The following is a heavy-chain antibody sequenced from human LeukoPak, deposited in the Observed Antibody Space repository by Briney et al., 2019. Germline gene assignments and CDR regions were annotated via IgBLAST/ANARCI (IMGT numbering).Heavy chain of an antibody. J-gene: IGHJ4*02. CDR2: IYYSGST. D-gene: IGHD6-6*01. CDR1: GASVRSGSYY. CDR3: AREARSGYYFDY. V-gene: IGHV4-61*01. Sequence: PSETLSLTCTVSGASVRSGSYYWSWIRQPPGKGLEWIGYIYYSGSTNYNPSLKSRVTISVDTSKNQFSLKLTSVTAADTAVYFCAREARSGYYFDYWGQGTLVTVSS.